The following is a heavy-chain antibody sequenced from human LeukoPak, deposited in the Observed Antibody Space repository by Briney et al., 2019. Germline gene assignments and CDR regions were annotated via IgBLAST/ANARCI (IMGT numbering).Heavy chain of an antibody. CDR3: AKALEQETVIALDS. D-gene: IGHD6-13*01. Sequence: GGSPRLSCAASGFTVSTYAMSWVRQAPGKGLEWVSAISGSGGSTYYADSVKGRFTISRDNSKNTLYLQMNSLRAEDTSIYFCAKALEQETVIALDSWGQGTLVTVSS. J-gene: IGHJ4*02. CDR2: ISGSGGST. CDR1: GFTVSTYA. V-gene: IGHV3-23*01.